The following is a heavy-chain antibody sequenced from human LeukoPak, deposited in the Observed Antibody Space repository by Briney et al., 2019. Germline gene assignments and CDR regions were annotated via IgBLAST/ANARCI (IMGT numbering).Heavy chain of an antibody. D-gene: IGHD2-8*01. J-gene: IGHJ4*02. Sequence: GGSLRLSCAASGFTFSSYAMSWVPQAPGKGLEWVSAISDSGGSTYDADSVKGRFTISRDNSKNTLYLQMNSLRAEDTAVYYCAKDTSIGRYCTNGVCSPFDYWGQGTLVTVSS. CDR3: AKDTSIGRYCTNGVCSPFDY. V-gene: IGHV3-23*01. CDR1: GFTFSSYA. CDR2: ISDSGGST.